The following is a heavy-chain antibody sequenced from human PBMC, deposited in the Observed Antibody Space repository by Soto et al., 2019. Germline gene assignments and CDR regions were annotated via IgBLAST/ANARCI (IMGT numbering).Heavy chain of an antibody. CDR3: GRDHRGGNSGGRFDP. J-gene: IGHJ5*02. CDR2: ISSYNGNT. Sequence: QVQQVQSGTEVKKPGASVKVSCKASGYTFSSYGITWVRQAPGQGLEWMGWISSYNGNTKYAQKFQGRVTMTTDTSTSTAYMELRSLRSDDTAVYYCGRDHRGGNSGGRFDPWGQGTLVTVSS. V-gene: IGHV1-18*01. D-gene: IGHD2-21*02. CDR1: GYTFSSYG.